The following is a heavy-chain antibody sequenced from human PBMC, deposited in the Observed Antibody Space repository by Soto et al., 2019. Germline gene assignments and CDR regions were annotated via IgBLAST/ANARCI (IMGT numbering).Heavy chain of an antibody. D-gene: IGHD2-2*01. CDR3: ARGPRCINTACSNDYYHIGLDV. J-gene: IGHJ6*02. CDR2: INHSGRT. CDR1: GGSFSGYY. Sequence: QVQLQQWGAGLLKPSETLSLTCAVNGGSFSGYYWSWIRQPPGRGLERIGEINHSGRTNLNPCLKIRVNTSVDTSKNPFSLRLSSVTAADTAVYYCARGPRCINTACSNDYYHIGLDVWGQGTTVTVSS. V-gene: IGHV4-34*01.